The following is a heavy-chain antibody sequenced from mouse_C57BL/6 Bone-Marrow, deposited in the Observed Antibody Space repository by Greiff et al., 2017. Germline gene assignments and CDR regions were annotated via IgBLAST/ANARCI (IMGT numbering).Heavy chain of an antibody. CDR1: GYTFTDYY. CDR2: INPNNGGT. V-gene: IGHV1-26*01. D-gene: IGHD1-1*01. CDR3: ARGYYYGSSYCVYWYFDV. Sequence: EVQLQQSGPELVKPGASVKISCKASGYTFTDYYMNWVKQSHGKSLEWIGDINPNNGGTSYNQKLKGKATLTVDKSSSTAYMELRRLTSEDSAVYYCARGYYYGSSYCVYWYFDVWGTGTTVTVSS. J-gene: IGHJ1*03.